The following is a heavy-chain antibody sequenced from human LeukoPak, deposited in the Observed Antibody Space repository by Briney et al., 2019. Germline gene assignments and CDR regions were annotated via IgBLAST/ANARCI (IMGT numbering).Heavy chain of an antibody. CDR1: EFTSSAFW. CDR3: AIFAGAVPGNLLL. D-gene: IGHD2-8*02. Sequence: GGSLPLSCAASEFTSSAFWLTWLRRPPGKGLEWVAHINKDGTEKEYVDSVKGRFSIFRDNAKTSVFLQMNSLRAEDTAVYYCAIFAGAVPGNLLLWGKGTTVIVSA. CDR2: INKDGTEK. J-gene: IGHJ6*04. V-gene: IGHV3-7*01.